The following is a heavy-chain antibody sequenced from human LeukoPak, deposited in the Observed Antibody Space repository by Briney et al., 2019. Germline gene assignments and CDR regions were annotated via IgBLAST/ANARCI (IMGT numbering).Heavy chain of an antibody. J-gene: IGHJ4*02. CDR1: GFSFSNAW. CDR3: ATDSSSSSYY. Sequence: GGSLRLSCAASGFSFSNAWMGWVRQAPGKGLEWVGRIKSKTDGGTTEYAAPVKGRLNISRDDSKNTLYLQMNSLKTEDTAVYYCATDSSSSSYYWGQGTLVTVSS. D-gene: IGHD6-6*01. V-gene: IGHV3-15*01. CDR2: IKSKTDGGTT.